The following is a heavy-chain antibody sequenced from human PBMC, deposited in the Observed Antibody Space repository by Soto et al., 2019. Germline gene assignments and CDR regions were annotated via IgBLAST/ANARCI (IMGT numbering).Heavy chain of an antibody. V-gene: IGHV5-51*01. CDR3: VTGYGYYYYGMDV. Sequence: GGSLRLSCKGSGYSFTSYWIGWVRQMPGKDLEWMGIIYPGDSDTRYSPSFQGQVTISADKSISTAYLQWSSLKASDTAMYYCVTGYGYYYYGMDVWGQGTTVTVSS. CDR1: GYSFTSYW. D-gene: IGHD5-18*01. CDR2: IYPGDSDT. J-gene: IGHJ6*02.